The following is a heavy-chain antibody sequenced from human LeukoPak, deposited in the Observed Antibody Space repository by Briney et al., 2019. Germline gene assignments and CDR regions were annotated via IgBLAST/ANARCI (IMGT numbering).Heavy chain of an antibody. Sequence: ASVKVSCKASGYTFTSYYMHWVQQAPGQGLEWMGIINPSGGSTSYAQKFQGRVTMTRDMSTSTVYMELSSLRSEDTAVYYCARVARIAARQGPAGLDPWGQGTLVTVSS. V-gene: IGHV1-46*01. CDR2: INPSGGST. J-gene: IGHJ5*02. D-gene: IGHD6-6*01. CDR3: ARVARIAARQGPAGLDP. CDR1: GYTFTSYY.